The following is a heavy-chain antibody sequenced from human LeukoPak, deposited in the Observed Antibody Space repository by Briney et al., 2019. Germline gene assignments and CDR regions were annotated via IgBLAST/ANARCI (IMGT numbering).Heavy chain of an antibody. V-gene: IGHV4-34*01. CDR1: GGSFSGYY. Sequence: SETLSLTCAVYGGSFSGYYWSWIRQPPGKGLEWIGEINHSGSTYSPSLKSRVTISIDTSRNQFSMNLNSVTAADTAVYYCAKGAGPPWFDPWGQGTLVTVSS. CDR3: AKGAGPPWFDP. CDR2: INHSGST. J-gene: IGHJ5*02. D-gene: IGHD6-19*01.